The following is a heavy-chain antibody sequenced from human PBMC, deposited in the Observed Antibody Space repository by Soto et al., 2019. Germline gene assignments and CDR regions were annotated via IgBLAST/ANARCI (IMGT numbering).Heavy chain of an antibody. V-gene: IGHV4-59*01. D-gene: IGHD6-19*01. CDR2: IYYTGTT. CDR3: ARGGWYVDY. Sequence: QVQPQESGPGLVKSSETLSLTCTVSGGSMSGNYWSWIRQTPGKGLEWIGYIYYTGTTNYNASLKSRVTLSVDTSKNQFSLKLTSVTAADTAVYFCARGGWYVDYWGQGTLVTVSS. CDR1: GGSMSGNY. J-gene: IGHJ4*02.